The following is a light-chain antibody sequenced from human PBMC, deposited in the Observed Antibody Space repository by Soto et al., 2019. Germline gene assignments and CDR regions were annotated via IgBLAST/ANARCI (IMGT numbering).Light chain of an antibody. CDR3: QQYGSSPLT. Sequence: EIVLTQSPGTLSLSPGDRATLSCRASESVSDNYLAWYQQRSGQAPRLVIYGASSRASAVPDRFSGSGSGADFTLTIRRLEPEDFAVYYCQQYGSSPLTFGGGTKVDIK. CDR2: GAS. J-gene: IGKJ4*01. CDR1: ESVSDNY. V-gene: IGKV3-20*01.